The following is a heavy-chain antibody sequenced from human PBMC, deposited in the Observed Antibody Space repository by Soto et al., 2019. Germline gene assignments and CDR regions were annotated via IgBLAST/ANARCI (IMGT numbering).Heavy chain of an antibody. D-gene: IGHD1-26*01. V-gene: IGHV4-4*02. CDR2: IYHSGST. Sequence: SETLSLTCAVSGGSISSSNWWSWVRQPPGKGLEWIGEIYHSGSTKYNPALKRRVTISVDTSKNQFSLKLSSVSAADTGLYYCARSYSGTFYGYDTWGQGILVTVSS. CDR3: ARSYSGTFYGYDT. J-gene: IGHJ5*02. CDR1: GGSISSSNW.